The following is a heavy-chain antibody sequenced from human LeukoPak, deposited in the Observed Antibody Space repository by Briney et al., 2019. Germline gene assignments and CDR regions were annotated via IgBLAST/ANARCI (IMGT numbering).Heavy chain of an antibody. CDR1: GYTFTGYY. CDR2: INPNSGGT. Sequence: ASVKVSCKASGYTFTGYYMHWVRQAPGQGLEWLGWINPNSGGTNYAQKFQRRVTMTRDTSISTAYMELSRLRSDDTAVYYCARDDMLSSCLSDYWGQGTLVTVSS. V-gene: IGHV1-2*02. CDR3: ARDDMLSSCLSDY. D-gene: IGHD2-2*01. J-gene: IGHJ4*02.